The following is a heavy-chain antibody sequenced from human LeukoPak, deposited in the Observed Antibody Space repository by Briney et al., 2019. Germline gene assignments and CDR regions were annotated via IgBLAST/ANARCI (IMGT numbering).Heavy chain of an antibody. CDR1: GGSFSGYY. CDR3: ARVATIPYYYYGMDV. V-gene: IGHV4-34*01. Sequence: SETLSLTCAVYGGSFSGYYWSWIRQPPGKELEWIGEINHSGSTNYNPSLKSRVTISVDTSKNQFSLKLSSVTAADTAVYYCARVATIPYYYYGMDVWGQGTTVTVSS. J-gene: IGHJ6*02. CDR2: INHSGST. D-gene: IGHD5-12*01.